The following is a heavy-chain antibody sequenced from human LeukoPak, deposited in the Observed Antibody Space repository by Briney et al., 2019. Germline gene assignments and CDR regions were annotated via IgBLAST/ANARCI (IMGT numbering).Heavy chain of an antibody. D-gene: IGHD4-17*01. V-gene: IGHV4-59*11. CDR3: ARDSHDDGDYGV. CDR2: ISYSGST. Sequence: NPSETLSLTCTVSGGSISIHYWRWTRHPPGRGLEWIGHISYSGSTNCNRSLKSRVTISVDTSKNQFSLKLRSVTAAGTAVYYCARDSHDDGDYGVWGKGTTVTVSS. J-gene: IGHJ6*04. CDR1: GGSISIHY.